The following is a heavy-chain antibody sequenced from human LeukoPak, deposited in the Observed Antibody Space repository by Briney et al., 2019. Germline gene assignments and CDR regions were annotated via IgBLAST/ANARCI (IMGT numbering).Heavy chain of an antibody. CDR2: ISSGSGYM. J-gene: IGHJ4*02. CDR3: APQWELLHCFDY. D-gene: IGHD1-26*01. Sequence: GGSLRLSCAASGFSFSRYSMNWVRQAPGKGLEWVSSISSGSGYMYYADSVKGRFTISRDNAKNSMYLQMNSLRAEDTAVYYCAPQWELLHCFDYWGQGTLVTVSS. V-gene: IGHV3-21*04. CDR1: GFSFSRYS.